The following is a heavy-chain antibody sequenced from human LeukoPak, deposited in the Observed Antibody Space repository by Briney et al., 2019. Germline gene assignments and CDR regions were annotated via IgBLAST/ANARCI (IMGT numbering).Heavy chain of an antibody. V-gene: IGHV4-38-2*02. CDR1: GYSISSGYY. D-gene: IGHD5-24*01. J-gene: IGHJ4*02. Sequence: SETLSLTCTVSGYSISSGYYWGWIRQPPGKGLEWIGSIYHSGSTYYNPSLKSRVTISVDTSKNQFSLKLSSVTAADTAVYYCASERDGYNKWGQGTPVTVSS. CDR3: ASERDGYNK. CDR2: IYHSGST.